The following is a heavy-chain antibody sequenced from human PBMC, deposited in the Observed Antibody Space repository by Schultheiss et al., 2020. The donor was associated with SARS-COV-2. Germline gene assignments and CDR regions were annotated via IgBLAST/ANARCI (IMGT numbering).Heavy chain of an antibody. V-gene: IGHV3-9*01. CDR3: ARDWSLFCSSTSCYDWYFDL. CDR2: ISWNSGSI. D-gene: IGHD2-2*01. Sequence: GGSLRLSCAASGFTFDDYAMHWVRQAPGKGLEWVSGISWNSGSIGYADSVKGRFTISRDNSKNTLYLQMNSLRAEDTAVYYCARDWSLFCSSTSCYDWYFDLWGRGTLVTVSS. J-gene: IGHJ2*01. CDR1: GFTFDDYA.